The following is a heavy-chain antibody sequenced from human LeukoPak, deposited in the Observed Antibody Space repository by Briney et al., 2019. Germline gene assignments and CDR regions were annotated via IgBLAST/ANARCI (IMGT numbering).Heavy chain of an antibody. CDR3: ARVIGSGSPTWRGYYYYYYMDV. J-gene: IGHJ6*03. D-gene: IGHD3-10*01. Sequence: ASVKVSCKASGYTFTGYYMHWVGQAPGQGLEWMGWINPNSGGTNYAQKFQGRVTMTRDTSISTAYMELSRLRSDDTAVYYCARVIGSGSPTWRGYYYYYYMDVWGKGTTVTISS. CDR1: GYTFTGYY. V-gene: IGHV1-2*02. CDR2: INPNSGGT.